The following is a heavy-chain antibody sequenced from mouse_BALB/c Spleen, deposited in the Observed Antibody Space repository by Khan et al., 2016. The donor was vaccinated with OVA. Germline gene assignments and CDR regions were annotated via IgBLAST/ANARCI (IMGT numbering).Heavy chain of an antibody. CDR2: IAPANGNA. J-gene: IGHJ1*01. CDR3: AHPAYGRRDIEV. D-gene: IGHD2-10*02. V-gene: IGHV14-3*02. CDR1: GFNIKDSY. Sequence: EVQLQQSGAELVKPGASVRLSCTASGFNIKDSYIHWVKQRPEQGLEWIGRIAPANGNAKYDPKFQDKATVTSDTSSNTSYLRLSSLTSEDTAVYYCAHPAYGRRDIEVWGAGTSVTVSS.